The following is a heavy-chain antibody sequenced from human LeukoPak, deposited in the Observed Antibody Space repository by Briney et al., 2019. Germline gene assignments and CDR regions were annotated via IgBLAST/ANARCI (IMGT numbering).Heavy chain of an antibody. V-gene: IGHV1-2*02. D-gene: IGHD1-1*01. CDR1: GDTVIDNW. Sequence: ASLKVSCTASGDTVIDNWIHWVRQAPGQWIGWMGKIDRKSGDMISAQKCQGGVPSTRDQSISTTYMDLSGLGSDDTAVYFLEGVSAKQLVDYWGKGPLVTVSS. CDR3: EGVSAKQLVDY. J-gene: IGHJ4*02. CDR2: IDRKSGDM.